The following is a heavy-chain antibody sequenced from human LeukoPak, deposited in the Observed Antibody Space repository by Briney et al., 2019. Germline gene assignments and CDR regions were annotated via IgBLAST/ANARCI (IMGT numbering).Heavy chain of an antibody. D-gene: IGHD6-19*01. Sequence: SETLSLTCTVSGGSISSYYWSWIRQPPGKGLEWIGYIYYSGSTNYNPSLKSRVTISVDTSKNQFSLKLSSVTAADTAVYYCARRSGSGWYRVGFDYWGQGTLVTVSS. CDR2: IYYSGST. CDR1: GGSISSYY. V-gene: IGHV4-59*12. J-gene: IGHJ4*02. CDR3: ARRSGSGWYRVGFDY.